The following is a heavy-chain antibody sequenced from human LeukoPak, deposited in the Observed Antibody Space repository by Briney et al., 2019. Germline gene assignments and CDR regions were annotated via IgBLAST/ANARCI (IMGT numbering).Heavy chain of an antibody. Sequence: ASVKVSCKASGYTFTSYGISWVRQAPGQGLEWMGWISAYNGNTNYAQKLQGRVTMTTDTSTSTAYMELSSLRSEDTAVYYCARDPVTHDSSGYYFDYWGQGTLVTVSS. CDR3: ARDPVTHDSSGYYFDY. CDR2: ISAYNGNT. J-gene: IGHJ4*02. V-gene: IGHV1-18*01. D-gene: IGHD3-22*01. CDR1: GYTFTSYG.